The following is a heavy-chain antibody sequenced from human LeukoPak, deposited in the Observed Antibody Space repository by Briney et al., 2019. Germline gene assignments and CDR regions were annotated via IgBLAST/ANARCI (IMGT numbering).Heavy chain of an antibody. Sequence: SETLSLTCTVSGGSISSYYWSWIRQPPGKGLEWIGYIYYSGSTYYNPSLKSRVTISVDTSKNQFSLKLSSVTAADTAVYYCASRVLDSSGSLIDYWGQGTLVTVSS. CDR2: IYYSGST. CDR3: ASRVLDSSGSLIDY. J-gene: IGHJ4*02. D-gene: IGHD3-22*01. V-gene: IGHV4-59*08. CDR1: GGSISSYY.